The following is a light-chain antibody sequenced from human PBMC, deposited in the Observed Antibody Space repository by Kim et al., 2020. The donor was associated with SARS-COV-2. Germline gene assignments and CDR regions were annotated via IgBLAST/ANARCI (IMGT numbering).Light chain of an antibody. CDR3: QQYNHWPYT. CDR2: AAS. V-gene: IGKV3-15*01. CDR1: QSVNND. J-gene: IGKJ2*01. Sequence: SVSPGERAALSCRASQSVNNDFAWYQQRPGQAPRLLIHAASTRATGFPVRFSGSGSGTEFTLTISSLQSEDFAVYYCQQYNHWPYTFGQGTKLEI.